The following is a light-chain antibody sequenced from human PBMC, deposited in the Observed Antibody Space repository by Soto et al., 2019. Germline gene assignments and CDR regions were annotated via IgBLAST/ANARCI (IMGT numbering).Light chain of an antibody. J-gene: IGKJ1*01. Sequence: EIVLTQSPGTLSLSPGERATLSCRASQSVGNNYLAWYQQKPGQAPRLVIYDASSRATGIPDRFSASGSGTDFTLTISRLEPEDFAVYFCQQYASSPLTFGQGTKVDIK. CDR3: QQYASSPLT. CDR1: QSVGNNY. CDR2: DAS. V-gene: IGKV3-20*01.